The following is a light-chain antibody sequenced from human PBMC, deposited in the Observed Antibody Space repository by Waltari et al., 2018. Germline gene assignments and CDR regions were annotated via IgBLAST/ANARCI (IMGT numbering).Light chain of an antibody. J-gene: IGKJ1*01. CDR3: KHDLRWPDT. CDR2: RVS. Sequence: DVVMTQSPLSLPLSLGQAASLSCKSSQSLVHSGGNTHLTWYQQTPGQSPRRLIYRVSTRDPGIPDRFSGSGSGTDFRLKISRVEAEDIGVYYCKHDLRWPDTFGQGTKVEVK. CDR1: QSLVHSGGNTH. V-gene: IGKV2-30*02.